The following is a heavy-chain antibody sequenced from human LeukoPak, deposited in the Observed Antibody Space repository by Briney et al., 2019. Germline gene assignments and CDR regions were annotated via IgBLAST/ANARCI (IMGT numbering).Heavy chain of an antibody. V-gene: IGHV4-30-4*08. CDR3: ARDSPTGYSSKWTGFDP. J-gene: IGHJ5*02. CDR2: IYYSGST. Sequence: SQTLSLTCTVSGDSSSSGDYFWNWIRQPPGKGLEWLGYIYYSGSTYYNPSLKSRVTISVDTSKNQFSLKLSSVTAADTAVYYCARDSPTGYSSKWTGFDPWGQGTLVTVSS. CDR1: GDSSSSGDYF. D-gene: IGHD6-13*01.